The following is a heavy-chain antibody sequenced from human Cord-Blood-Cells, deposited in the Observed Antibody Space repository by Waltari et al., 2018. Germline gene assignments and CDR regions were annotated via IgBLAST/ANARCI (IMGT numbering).Heavy chain of an antibody. D-gene: IGHD4-17*01. J-gene: IGHJ6*02. CDR1: GGSFSGYY. Sequence: QVQLQQWGAGLLKPSETLSLTCAVYGGSFSGYYWSWIRQPPGKGLEWIGEINHSGSTNYNTSLKRRVTRSVDTSKNQFSRKLSSVTAADTAVYYCAGIRQNDYGDYVDYYYGMDVWGQGTTVTVSS. V-gene: IGHV4-34*01. CDR2: INHSGST. CDR3: AGIRQNDYGDYVDYYYGMDV.